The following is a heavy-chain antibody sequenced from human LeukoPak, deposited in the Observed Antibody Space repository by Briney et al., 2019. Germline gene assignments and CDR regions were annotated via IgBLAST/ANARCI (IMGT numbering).Heavy chain of an antibody. CDR1: GFTFSSHW. CDR2: VNRNGSET. J-gene: IGHJ6*02. Sequence: GGSLRLSCAASGFTFSSHWMTWVRQVPGRGPEWVANVNRNGSETYYLDSVKGRFTISKDNAKNSLYLQMNSLRAEDTALYHCARNNGMDVWGQGTTVIVSS. CDR3: ARNNGMDV. V-gene: IGHV3-7*03.